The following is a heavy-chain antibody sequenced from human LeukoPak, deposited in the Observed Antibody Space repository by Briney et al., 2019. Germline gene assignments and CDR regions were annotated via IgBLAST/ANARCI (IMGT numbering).Heavy chain of an antibody. Sequence: ASVKVSCKASGYTFTGYYMHWVRQAPGQGLEWMGWINPNSGGTNYAQKFQGWVTMTRDTSNSTAYMELSRLRSDDTAVYYCARRPRPKWFGDQDNWFDPWGQGTLVTVSS. D-gene: IGHD3-10*01. V-gene: IGHV1-2*04. CDR3: ARRPRPKWFGDQDNWFDP. J-gene: IGHJ5*02. CDR2: INPNSGGT. CDR1: GYTFTGYY.